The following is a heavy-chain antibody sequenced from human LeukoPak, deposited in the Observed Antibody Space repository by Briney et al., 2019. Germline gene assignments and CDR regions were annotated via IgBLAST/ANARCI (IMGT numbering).Heavy chain of an antibody. CDR1: GVSISTYF. D-gene: IGHD6-13*01. CDR3: ARQQAPYYAFDI. Sequence: SETLSLICSVSGVSISTYFWSWIRQPPGKGLEWVGHIYYSGSTNYNPSLKSRVTISVDTSKNQFSLKLSSVTAADTAVYYCARQQAPYYAFDIWGQGTMVTVSS. CDR2: IYYSGST. J-gene: IGHJ3*02. V-gene: IGHV4-59*01.